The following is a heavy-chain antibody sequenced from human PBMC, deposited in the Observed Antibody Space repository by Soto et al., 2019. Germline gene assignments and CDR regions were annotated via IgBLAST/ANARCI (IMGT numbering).Heavy chain of an antibody. CDR3: TGGGGISVSDT. CDR2: IYYSGNT. Sequence: QLQLQESGPGLVQPSETLSLTCTVSRGSISSSPFYWNWIRQPPGQGLEWIGSIYYSGNTYYNPSLMSRVTISVDTSKNQFSWRLSSVTAADTAVYFCTGGGGISVSDTWGQGTLVTVSS. D-gene: IGHD6-19*01. V-gene: IGHV4-39*01. J-gene: IGHJ1*01. CDR1: RGSISSSPFY.